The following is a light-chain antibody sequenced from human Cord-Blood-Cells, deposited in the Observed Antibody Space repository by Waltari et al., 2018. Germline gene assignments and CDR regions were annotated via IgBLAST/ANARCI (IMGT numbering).Light chain of an antibody. CDR3: MQALQTWT. V-gene: IGKV2-28*01. J-gene: IGKJ1*01. CDR1: QSLLHSNGYNY. Sequence: DIVMTQSPLSLPVTPGEPASIPSRPSQSLLHSNGYNYLDWYLQKPGQSPQLLIYLGSNRASGVPDRFSGSGSGTDFTLKISRVEAEDVGVYYCMQALQTWTFGQGTKVEIK. CDR2: LGS.